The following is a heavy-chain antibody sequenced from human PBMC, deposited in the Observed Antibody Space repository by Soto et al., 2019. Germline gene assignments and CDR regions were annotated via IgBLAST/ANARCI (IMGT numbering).Heavy chain of an antibody. CDR1: GGSITSSSYF. CDR2: LSFGGRT. D-gene: IGHD1-1*01. CDR3: ARHRRETGTYAQPLDY. Sequence: SATLSLTCSVSGGSITSSSYFWAWIRQPPGKGLEWIGSLSFGGRTYHNQSLESRGTISLDTSRSQFFLELTSVTAADTAVYYCARHRRETGTYAQPLDYWGQGTVVTVS. V-gene: IGHV4-39*01. J-gene: IGHJ4*02.